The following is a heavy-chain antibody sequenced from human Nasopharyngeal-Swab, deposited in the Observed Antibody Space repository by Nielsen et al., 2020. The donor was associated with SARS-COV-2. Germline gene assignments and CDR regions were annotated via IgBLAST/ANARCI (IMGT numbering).Heavy chain of an antibody. CDR3: ATIYHFHSGGFSFQY. V-gene: IGHV1-69*08. Sequence: VRQAPGQGLEWVGRVIPILATANYAQKFQDRVTITADKATNTAYMELGSLRSEDTAIYYCATIYHFHSGGFSFQYWGQGTLVTVSS. J-gene: IGHJ4*02. D-gene: IGHD3-22*01. CDR2: VIPILATA.